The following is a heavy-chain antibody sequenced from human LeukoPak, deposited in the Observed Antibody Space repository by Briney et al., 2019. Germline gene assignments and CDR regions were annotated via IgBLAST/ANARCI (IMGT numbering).Heavy chain of an antibody. D-gene: IGHD3-22*01. J-gene: IGHJ1*01. CDR3: ARAPSEIGGYYPEYFRH. V-gene: IGHV3-74*01. CDR1: GFTSSTYW. Sequence: GGSLRPSCAASGFTSSTYWMHWVRQAPGNGLVWVSRIKSDGSTNYADSVKGRFTISRDNANNTLSLQMNSLRPEDTGVYYCARAPSEIGGYYPEYFRHWGQGTLVTVSS. CDR2: IKSDGST.